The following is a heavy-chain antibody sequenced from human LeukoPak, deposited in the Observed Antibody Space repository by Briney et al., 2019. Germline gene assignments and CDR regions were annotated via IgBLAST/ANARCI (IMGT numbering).Heavy chain of an antibody. D-gene: IGHD2-2*01. CDR1: GFTFSSFW. CDR2: ISHDGSHS. V-gene: IGHV3-7*03. J-gene: IGHJ4*02. Sequence: GGSLRLSCTASGFTFSSFWMTWVRQAPEKGPEWVASISHDGSHSYYVDSVKGRFTISRDNAKNSLYLQMNSLRPEDTAMYYYATYFRSALCSSPSCPITRFDYWGQGTLATVSS. CDR3: ATYFRSALCSSPSCPITRFDY.